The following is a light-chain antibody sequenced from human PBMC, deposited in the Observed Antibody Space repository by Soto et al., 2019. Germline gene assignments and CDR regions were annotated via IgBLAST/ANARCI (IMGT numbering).Light chain of an antibody. CDR2: AAS. J-gene: IGKJ4*01. CDR1: QGISTY. V-gene: IGKV1-9*01. CDR3: QQLKSYPLT. Sequence: DIQLTQSPSFLSASVGDRVTITCRATQGISTYLAWYQQKPGKAPKLLIYAASTLQSGVPSRFSGSGSGTEFTLTISSLQPEDGATYCCQQLKSYPLTFGGGTKVEIK.